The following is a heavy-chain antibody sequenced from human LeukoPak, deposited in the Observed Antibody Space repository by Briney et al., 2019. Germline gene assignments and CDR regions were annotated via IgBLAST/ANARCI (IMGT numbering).Heavy chain of an antibody. CDR1: GFTFSDYY. CDR3: ASPRLAGLRFYYYYYMDV. J-gene: IGHJ6*03. D-gene: IGHD5-12*01. V-gene: IGHV3-11*04. CDR2: ISSSGSTI. Sequence: GGSLRLSCAASGFTFSDYYMSWIRQAPGKGLEWVSYISSSGSTIYYADSVKGRFTISRDNAKNSLYLQVNSLRAEDTAVYYCASPRLAGLRFYYYYYMDVWGKGTTVTVSS.